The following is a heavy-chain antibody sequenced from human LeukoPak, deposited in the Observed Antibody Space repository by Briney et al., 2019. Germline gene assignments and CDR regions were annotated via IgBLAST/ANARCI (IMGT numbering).Heavy chain of an antibody. CDR1: GYTFTSYG. J-gene: IGHJ6*02. CDR3: ATDKSVADNYYYYGMDV. V-gene: IGHV1-18*01. CDR2: ISAYNGNT. Sequence: GASVKVSCKASGYTFTSYGISWVRQAPGQGLEWMGWISAYNGNTNYAQKLQGRVTMTEDTSTDTAYMELSSLRSEDTAVYYCATDKSVADNYYYYGMDVWGQGTTVTVSS. D-gene: IGHD6-19*01.